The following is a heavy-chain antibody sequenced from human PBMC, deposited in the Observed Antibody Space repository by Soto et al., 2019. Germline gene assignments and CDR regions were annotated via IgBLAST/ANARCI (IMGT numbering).Heavy chain of an antibody. CDR2: IYPGDSDT. J-gene: IGHJ6*02. V-gene: IGHV5-51*01. CDR1: GYSFTSYW. CDR3: ASVPQSRNYYGSGSDRLYYSYRMDA. D-gene: IGHD3-10*01. Sequence: GESLKISCKGSGYSFTSYWIGLVRQMPGKGLEWMGIIYPGDSDTRYSPSFQGQVTISADKSISTAYLQWSSLKASDTAMHYCASVPQSRNYYGSGSDRLYYSYRMDAWGQGTTVTVSS.